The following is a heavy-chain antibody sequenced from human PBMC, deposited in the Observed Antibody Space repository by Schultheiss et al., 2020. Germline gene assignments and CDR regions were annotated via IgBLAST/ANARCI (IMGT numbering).Heavy chain of an antibody. CDR2: ISWNSGSI. J-gene: IGHJ6*03. D-gene: IGHD5-12*01. Sequence: GGSLRLSCAAPGFNFEDYAMHWVRQGPGKGLEWLSGISWNSGSIGYAESVKGRFTISRDNAKKSLYLQMNSLRAEDTGLYYCAKDKKSGYDLYFYYMGVWGKGTTVNVSS. CDR3: AKDKKSGYDLYFYYMGV. CDR1: GFNFEDYA. V-gene: IGHV3-9*01.